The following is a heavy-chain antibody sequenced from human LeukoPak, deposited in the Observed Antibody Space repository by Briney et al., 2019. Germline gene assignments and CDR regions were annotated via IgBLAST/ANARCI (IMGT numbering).Heavy chain of an antibody. CDR3: ARGWGEYYYGSGSIGGYYFDY. CDR2: MNPNSGNT. V-gene: IGHV1-8*02. Sequence: GASVKVSCKASGYTFAGYYMHWVRQATGQGLEWMGWMNPNSGNTGYAQKFQGRVTMTRNTSISTAYMELSSLRSEDTAVYYCARGWGEYYYGSGSIGGYYFDYWGQGTLVTVSS. CDR1: GYTFAGYY. D-gene: IGHD3-10*01. J-gene: IGHJ4*02.